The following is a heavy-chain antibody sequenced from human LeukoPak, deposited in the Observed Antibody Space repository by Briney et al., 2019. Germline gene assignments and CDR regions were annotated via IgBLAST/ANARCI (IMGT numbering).Heavy chain of an antibody. J-gene: IGHJ5*02. V-gene: IGHV4-39*01. CDR1: GGSIRSSSYY. CDR2: IYYSGST. D-gene: IGHD2-15*01. CDR3: ARQPSLSYCSAGSCWFDL. Sequence: PSETLSLTCTVSGGSIRSSSYYWAWIRQPPGEGLEWIGSIYYSGSTYYSPSLKSRVTISVDTSKNQFSLKLRSVIAADTAVYYCARQPSLSYCSAGSCWFDLWGQGTLVTVSS.